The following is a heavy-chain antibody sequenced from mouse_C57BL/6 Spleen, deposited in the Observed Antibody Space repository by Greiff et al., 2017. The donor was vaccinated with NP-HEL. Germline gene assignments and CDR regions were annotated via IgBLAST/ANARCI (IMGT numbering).Heavy chain of an antibody. CDR3: TRSDDGYYVYYAMDY. CDR2: IDPETGGT. CDR1: GYTFTDYE. Sequence: VQLQQSGAELVRPGASVTLSCKASGYTFTDYEMHWVKQTPVHGLEWIGAIDPETGGTAYNQKFKGKAILTADKSSSTAYMELRSLTSEDSAVYYCTRSDDGYYVYYAMDYWGQGTSVTVSS. V-gene: IGHV1-15*01. D-gene: IGHD2-3*01. J-gene: IGHJ4*01.